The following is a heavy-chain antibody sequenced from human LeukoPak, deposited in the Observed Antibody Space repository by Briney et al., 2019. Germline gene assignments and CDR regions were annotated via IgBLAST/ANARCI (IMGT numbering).Heavy chain of an antibody. J-gene: IGHJ4*02. V-gene: IGHV3-20*04. CDR1: GFTFSSYW. D-gene: IGHD3-22*01. Sequence: PGGSLRLSCAASGFTFSSYWMHWVRQAPGKGLEWVSGLNWNGGSTGYADSVKGRFTISRDNAKNSLYLQMNSLRAEDTAFYYCARGSIAIYYYGSRGYFDYWGQGTLVTVSS. CDR2: LNWNGGST. CDR3: ARGSIAIYYYGSRGYFDY.